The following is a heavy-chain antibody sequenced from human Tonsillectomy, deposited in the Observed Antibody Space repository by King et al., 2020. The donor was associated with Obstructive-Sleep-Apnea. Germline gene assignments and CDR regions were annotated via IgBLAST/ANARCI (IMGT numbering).Heavy chain of an antibody. CDR2: INPNSGGT. Sequence: QLVQSGAEVKKPGASVKVSCKASGYTFTGYYMHWVRQAPGQGLEWRGWINPNSGGTNYAQKFQGWVTMTRDTSISTAYMELSRLRSDDTSVYYCARSKSYYYDSSGYYLDYWGQGTLVTVSS. J-gene: IGHJ4*02. CDR1: GYTFTGYY. V-gene: IGHV1-2*04. CDR3: ARSKSYYYDSSGYYLDY. D-gene: IGHD3-22*01.